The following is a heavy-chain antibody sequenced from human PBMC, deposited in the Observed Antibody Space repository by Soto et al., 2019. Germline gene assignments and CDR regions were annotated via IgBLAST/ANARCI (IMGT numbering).Heavy chain of an antibody. CDR3: AKDRSERSEGYYYGMDV. Sequence: GGSLRLSCAASGFTFSSYGMHWVRQAPGKGLEWVAVISYDGSNKYYADSVKGRFTISRDNSKNTLYLQMNSLRAEDTAVYYCAKDRSERSEGYYYGMDVWGHGTTVTVSS. CDR2: ISYDGSNK. V-gene: IGHV3-30*18. CDR1: GFTFSSYG. J-gene: IGHJ6*02.